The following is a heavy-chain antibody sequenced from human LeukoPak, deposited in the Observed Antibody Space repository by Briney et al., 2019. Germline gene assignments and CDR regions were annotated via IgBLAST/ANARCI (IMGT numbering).Heavy chain of an antibody. CDR3: AHLILTGYYRYYFDY. J-gene: IGHJ4*02. D-gene: IGHD3-9*01. Sequence: SGPTLVKPTQTLTLTCTFSGFSLSTSGVGVGWIRQPPGKALEWLALIYWNDDKRYSPSLKSGLTITKDTSKNQVVLTMTNMDPVDTATYYCAHLILTGYYRYYFDYWGQGTLVTVSS. CDR1: GFSLSTSGVG. CDR2: IYWNDDK. V-gene: IGHV2-5*01.